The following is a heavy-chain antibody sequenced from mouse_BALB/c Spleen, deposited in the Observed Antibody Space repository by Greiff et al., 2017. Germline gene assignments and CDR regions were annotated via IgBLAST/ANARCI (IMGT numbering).Heavy chain of an antibody. Sequence: EVKLQESGPGLVKPSQSLSLTCSVTGYSITSGYYWNWIRQFPGNKLEWMGYISYDGSNNYNPSLKNRISITRDTSKNQFFLKLNSVTTEDTATYYCARYPSYYYGSSYAMDYWGQGTSVTVSS. D-gene: IGHD1-1*01. CDR3: ARYPSYYYGSSYAMDY. CDR1: GYSITSGYY. CDR2: ISYDGSN. J-gene: IGHJ4*01. V-gene: IGHV3-6*02.